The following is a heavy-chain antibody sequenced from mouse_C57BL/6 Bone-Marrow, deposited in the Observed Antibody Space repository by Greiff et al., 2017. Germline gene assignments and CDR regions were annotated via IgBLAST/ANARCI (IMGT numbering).Heavy chain of an antibody. CDR1: GFTFSDYY. D-gene: IGHD1-1*01. CDR3: ARVLLRRDAMDY. V-gene: IGHV5-16*01. Sequence: EVHLVESEGGLVQPGSSMKLSCTASGFTFSDYYMAWVRQVPEKGLEWVANINYDGSSTYYLDSLKSRFIISRDNAKNILYLQMSSLKSEDTATYYCARVLLRRDAMDYWGQGTSVTVSS. CDR2: INYDGSST. J-gene: IGHJ4*01.